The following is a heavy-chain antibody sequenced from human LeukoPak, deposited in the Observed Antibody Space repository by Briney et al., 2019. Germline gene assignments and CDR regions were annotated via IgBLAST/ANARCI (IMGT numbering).Heavy chain of an antibody. CDR2: IYYTGST. Sequence: PSETLSLTCTVSGGSISSYYWSWIRPPPGQGVEGIGYIYYTGSTNYNPSLNSRVTISLDTSMNQVSLKLSSVTAADTAVYYCARVRLFHFMDVGGKGTEVTV. J-gene: IGHJ6*03. CDR1: GGSISSYY. D-gene: IGHD6-25*01. V-gene: IGHV4-59*08. CDR3: ARVRLFHFMDV.